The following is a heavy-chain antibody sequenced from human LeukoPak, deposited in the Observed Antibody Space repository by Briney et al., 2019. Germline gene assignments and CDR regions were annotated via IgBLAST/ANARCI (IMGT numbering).Heavy chain of an antibody. D-gene: IGHD3-10*01. CDR1: GFTFSNYN. CDR3: AKGPRGITMLTGDY. Sequence: PGGSLRLSCAASGFTFSNYNMNWVRQAPGKGLEWVSSMSSGSSYIYYADSVKGRFTISRDNAKNSLYLQMNILRAEDTALYYCAKGPRGITMLTGDYWGQGTLVTVSS. V-gene: IGHV3-21*04. CDR2: MSSGSSYI. J-gene: IGHJ4*02.